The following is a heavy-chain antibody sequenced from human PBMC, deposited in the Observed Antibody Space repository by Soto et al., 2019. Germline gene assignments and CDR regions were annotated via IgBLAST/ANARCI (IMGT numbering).Heavy chain of an antibody. J-gene: IGHJ6*02. CDR1: GFTFDDYA. Sequence: GGSLRLSCAASGFTFDDYAMHWVRQAPGKGLEWVSGISWNSRSIGYADSVKGRFTISRDNAKNSLYLQMNSLRAEDTALYYCVKGENNYYYYGMDVRGQGTTVTVSS. V-gene: IGHV3-9*01. CDR2: ISWNSRSI. CDR3: VKGENNYYYYGMDV.